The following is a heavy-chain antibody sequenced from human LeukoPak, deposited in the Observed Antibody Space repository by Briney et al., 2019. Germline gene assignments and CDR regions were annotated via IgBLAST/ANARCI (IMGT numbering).Heavy chain of an antibody. D-gene: IGHD5-18*01. J-gene: IGHJ6*02. V-gene: IGHV3-11*01. Sequence: GGSLRLSCAASGFTFSDYYMSWIRHAAGKGLEWVSYISSSGSTIYYADSVKGRFTISRDNAKNSLYLQMNSLRAEDTAVYYCASSIQLWPPFYYGMDVWGQGTTVTVSS. CDR1: GFTFSDYY. CDR3: ASSIQLWPPFYYGMDV. CDR2: ISSSGSTI.